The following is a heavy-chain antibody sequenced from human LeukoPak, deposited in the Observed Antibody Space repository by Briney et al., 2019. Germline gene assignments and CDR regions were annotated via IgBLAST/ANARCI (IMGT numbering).Heavy chain of an antibody. CDR1: GLTFSSYA. CDR3: ARERFTMIRGVMYYNGIDV. CDR2: INSDASST. D-gene: IGHD3-10*01. V-gene: IGHV3-23*01. Sequence: GGSLRLSCAASGLTFSSYAMSWVRQAPGKGLVWVSRINSDASSTYYADSVKGRFTISRDNSKNTMYLQMNSLRAEDTAVYHCARERFTMIRGVMYYNGIDVWGQGTTVTVSS. J-gene: IGHJ6*02.